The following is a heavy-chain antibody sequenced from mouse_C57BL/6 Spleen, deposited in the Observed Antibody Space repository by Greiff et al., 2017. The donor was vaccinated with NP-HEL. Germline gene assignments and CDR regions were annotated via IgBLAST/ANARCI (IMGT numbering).Heavy chain of an antibody. J-gene: IGHJ2*01. CDR3: AREDYGSSYRYYFDY. V-gene: IGHV5-4*01. Sequence: EVQLVESGGGLVKPGGSLKLSCAASGFTFSSYAMSWVRQTPEKRLEWVATISDGGSYTYYPDNVKGRFTISRDNAKNNLYLQMSHLKSEDTAMYYCAREDYGSSYRYYFDYWGQGTTLTVSS. D-gene: IGHD1-1*01. CDR1: GFTFSSYA. CDR2: ISDGGSYT.